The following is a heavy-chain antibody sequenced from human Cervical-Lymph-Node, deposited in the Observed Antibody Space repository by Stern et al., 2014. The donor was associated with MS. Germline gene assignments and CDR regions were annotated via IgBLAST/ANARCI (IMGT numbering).Heavy chain of an antibody. V-gene: IGHV3-33*01. D-gene: IGHD3-10*01. CDR2: IWYDGSNE. Sequence: QVQLVQSGGGVVQPGTSLRLSCAASGFTFNKYGMHWVRQAPGKGLEWVAVIWYDGSNEDYADSVKGRFTISRDTSKNTLYLQMNSLRAEDTAVYYCTRGDVQKYGDFWGQGTLVTVSS. CDR3: TRGDVQKYGDF. J-gene: IGHJ4*02. CDR1: GFTFNKYG.